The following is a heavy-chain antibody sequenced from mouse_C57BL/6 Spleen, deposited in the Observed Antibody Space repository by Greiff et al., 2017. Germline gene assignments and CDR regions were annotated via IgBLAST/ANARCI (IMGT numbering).Heavy chain of an antibody. V-gene: IGHV5-16*01. J-gene: IGHJ4*01. Sequence: EVMLVESEGGLVKPGSSMKISCTASGFTFSDYYMAWVRQVPEKGLEWVANINHDGSSTYYLDSLKSSFIISSDNAKNILYLQMSSRTSEYTATYYCARGPKYYEAMDYWGQGTSGTVSS. CDR3: ARGPKYYEAMDY. D-gene: IGHD1-3*01. CDR1: GFTFSDYY. CDR2: INHDGSST.